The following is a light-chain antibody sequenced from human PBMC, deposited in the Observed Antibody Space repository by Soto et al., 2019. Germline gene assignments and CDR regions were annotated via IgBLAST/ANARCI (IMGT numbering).Light chain of an antibody. CDR1: QSVSSSY. J-gene: IGKJ5*01. CDR3: QQHGTSPIT. V-gene: IGKV3-20*01. Sequence: EIVLTQSPATLSLSPGARATISCMASQSVSSSYLAWYQQKPGQAPRLLVYGASNRATGIPDRFSGSGSGTDFTLTISRLEPDDFAVYYCQQHGTSPITFGQGTRLEI. CDR2: GAS.